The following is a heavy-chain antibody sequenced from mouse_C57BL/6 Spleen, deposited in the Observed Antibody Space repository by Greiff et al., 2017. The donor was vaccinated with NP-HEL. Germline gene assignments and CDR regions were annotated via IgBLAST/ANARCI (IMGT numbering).Heavy chain of an antibody. D-gene: IGHD1-1*01. J-gene: IGHJ2*01. V-gene: IGHV1-5*01. CDR3: TGTDYYGSSNFDS. Sequence: EVQLQQSGTVLARPGASVKMSCKTSGYTFTSYWMHWVKQRPGQGLEWIGAIYPGNSDTSYNQKFKGKAKLTAVTSASTAYMELSSLTNEDSAVDYCTGTDYYGSSNFDSWGQGTTLTVSS. CDR1: GYTFTSYW. CDR2: IYPGNSDT.